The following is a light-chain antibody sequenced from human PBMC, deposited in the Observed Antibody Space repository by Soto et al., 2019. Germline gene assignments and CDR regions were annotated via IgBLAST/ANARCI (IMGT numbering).Light chain of an antibody. CDR3: CSYAGNNKKV. J-gene: IGLJ1*01. Sequence: QSVLTQPPSPSGSPGQSVTISCSGTSSDIGNYNYVSWYQQHPGKAPKLMIYEVSQRPSGVPDRFSGSKSGNTASLTVSGLQADDEADYYCCSYAGNNKKVFGTGTKVTVL. V-gene: IGLV2-8*01. CDR2: EVS. CDR1: SSDIGNYNY.